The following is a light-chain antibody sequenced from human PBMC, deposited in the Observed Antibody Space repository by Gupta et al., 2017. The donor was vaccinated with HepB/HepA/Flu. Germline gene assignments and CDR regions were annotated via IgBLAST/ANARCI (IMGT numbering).Light chain of an antibody. CDR3: YSTDNTGHHL. CDR2: EDR. J-gene: IGLJ2*01. Sequence: SALPPPPSVSVSPGPPAPMTCPLAILPRNYAYWYHPSPGQAPFLVIYEDRKRPAGIPGGFSASSSETDATVTISGAKGEEEGDYYSYSTDNTGHHLFGGGTKLPVL. V-gene: IGLV3-10*01. CDR1: ILPRNY.